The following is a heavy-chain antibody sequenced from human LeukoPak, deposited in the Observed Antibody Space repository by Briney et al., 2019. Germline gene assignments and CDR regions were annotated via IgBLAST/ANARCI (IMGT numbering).Heavy chain of an antibody. J-gene: IGHJ1*01. CDR1: GFTVSSNH. CDR3: ARGGYGGSPGYFQH. CDR2: IYSGGST. D-gene: IGHD4-23*01. V-gene: IGHV3-66*01. Sequence: PGGSLRLSCAASGFTVSSNHMSWVRQAPGKGLEWVSVIYSGGSTYYAGSVKGRFTISRDNSKNTLYLQMNSLRAEDTAVYYCARGGYGGSPGYFQHWGQGTLVTVSS.